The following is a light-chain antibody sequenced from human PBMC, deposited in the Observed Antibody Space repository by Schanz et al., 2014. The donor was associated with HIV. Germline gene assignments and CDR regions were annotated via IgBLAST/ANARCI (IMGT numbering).Light chain of an antibody. Sequence: QSVLTQPPSASGTPGQRVTISCSGSSSSIKTNTVNWFQQLPGTAPKLLIYNTYHRPSGVPDRFSGSGSGTSASLAISGLQSDDEADYYCAGWDDGLKGWVFGGGTKLTVL. V-gene: IGLV1-44*01. J-gene: IGLJ3*02. CDR1: SSSIKTNT. CDR2: NTY. CDR3: AGWDDGLKGWV.